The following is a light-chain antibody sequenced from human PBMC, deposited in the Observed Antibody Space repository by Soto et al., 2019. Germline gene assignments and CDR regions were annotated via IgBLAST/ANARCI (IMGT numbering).Light chain of an antibody. V-gene: IGKV3-15*01. J-gene: IGKJ2*01. Sequence: EIVMTQSPATLSVSPGERATLSCRASQSVSSNLAWYQQKPGQAPRLLIYGASTRTTGIPARFSGIGSGIGFILPSSRLQSEDFAVYYCQQYNNWPPYTFGQGTKLEIK. CDR1: QSVSSN. CDR3: QQYNNWPPYT. CDR2: GAS.